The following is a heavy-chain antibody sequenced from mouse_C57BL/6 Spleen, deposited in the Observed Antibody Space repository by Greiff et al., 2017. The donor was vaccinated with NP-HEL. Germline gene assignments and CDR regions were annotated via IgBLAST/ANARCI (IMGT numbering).Heavy chain of an antibody. CDR3: ARNEAFYRGYFDY. CDR2: IWSGGST. D-gene: IGHD2-12*01. CDR1: GFSLTSYG. V-gene: IGHV2-2*01. J-gene: IGHJ2*01. Sequence: VKLMESGPGLVQPSQSLSITCTVSGFSLTSYGVHWVRQSPGKGLEWLGVIWSGGSTDYNAAFISRLSISKDNSKSQVFFKMNSLQADDTAIYYCARNEAFYRGYFDYWGQGTTLTVSS.